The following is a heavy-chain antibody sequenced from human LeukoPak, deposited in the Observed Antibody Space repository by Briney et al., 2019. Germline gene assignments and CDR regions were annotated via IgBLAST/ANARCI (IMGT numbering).Heavy chain of an antibody. CDR3: ARGGNVLRYFDWSALYY. CDR2: INPSGGST. Sequence: AASVKVSCKASGYTFTSYYMHWVRQAPGQGLEWMGIINPSGGSTSYAQKFQGRVTMTRDMSTSTVYMELSSLRSEDTAVYYCARGGNVLRYFDWSALYYWGQGTLVTVSS. D-gene: IGHD3-9*01. CDR1: GYTFTSYY. J-gene: IGHJ4*02. V-gene: IGHV1-46*01.